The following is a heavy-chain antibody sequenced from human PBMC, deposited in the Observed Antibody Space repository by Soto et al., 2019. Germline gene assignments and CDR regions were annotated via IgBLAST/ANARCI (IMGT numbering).Heavy chain of an antibody. D-gene: IGHD2-2*01. CDR2: ISSSSSTI. V-gene: IGHV3-48*01. CDR1: GFTFSSYS. Sequence: GGSLRLSCAASGFTFSSYSMNWVRQAPGKGLEWVSYISSSSSTIYYADSVKGRFTSSRDNAKNSLYLQMNSLRAEDTAVYYCARLYYCSSTSCYGSDAFDIWGQGTMVTVSS. J-gene: IGHJ3*02. CDR3: ARLYYCSSTSCYGSDAFDI.